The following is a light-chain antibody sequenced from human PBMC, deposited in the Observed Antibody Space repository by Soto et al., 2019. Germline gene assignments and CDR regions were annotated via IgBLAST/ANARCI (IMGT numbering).Light chain of an antibody. J-gene: IGLJ1*01. CDR3: VSYTSSSLYF. Sequence: QSALTQPASVSGSPGQSITISCTGTSREVGGYNYVSWYQQHPGKDPELMIPDVRNLPSGVSNRFSGSKSGNTASLTISGLQSEEDAEYYCVSYTSSSLYFFGSGTKVTVL. V-gene: IGLV2-14*01. CDR2: DVR. CDR1: SREVGGYNY.